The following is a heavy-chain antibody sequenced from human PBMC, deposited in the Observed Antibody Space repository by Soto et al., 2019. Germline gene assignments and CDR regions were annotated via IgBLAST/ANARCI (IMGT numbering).Heavy chain of an antibody. CDR3: AKDPDYGDTSGYPSPPP. CDR2: ISGRGDYT. CDR1: GFTFSNYG. J-gene: IGHJ5*02. V-gene: IGHV3-23*01. D-gene: IGHD3-22*01. Sequence: GGSLRLSCAASGFTFSNYGMIWVRQGTGKGLQWVSVISGRGDYTNYLDSVKVRFTISRDNSKNTLYLQMNSLGVDDTDVYYCAKDPDYGDTSGYPSPPPWGRGTLVTVSS.